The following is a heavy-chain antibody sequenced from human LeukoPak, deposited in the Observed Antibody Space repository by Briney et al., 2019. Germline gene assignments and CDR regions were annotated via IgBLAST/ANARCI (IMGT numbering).Heavy chain of an antibody. J-gene: IGHJ4*02. CDR1: GYTLTELS. V-gene: IGHV1-24*01. CDR3: ATDRQYYYGSGRLRAYYFDY. CDR2: FDPEDGET. D-gene: IGHD3-10*01. Sequence: ASVKVSCKVSGYTLTELSMHWVRQAPGKGLEWMGGFDPEDGETIYAQKFQGRVTMTEDTSTATAYMELSSLRSEDTAVYYCATDRQYYYGSGRLRAYYFDYWGQGTLVTVSS.